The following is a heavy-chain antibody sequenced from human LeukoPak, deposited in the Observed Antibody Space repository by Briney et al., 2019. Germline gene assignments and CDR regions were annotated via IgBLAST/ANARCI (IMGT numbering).Heavy chain of an antibody. CDR1: GGSISSSDW. CDR3: AVGGVYLRGGAEAFDI. CDR2: IYHSGST. J-gene: IGHJ3*02. Sequence: SETLSLTCAVSGGSISSSDWWSWVRQPPGKGLEWIGEIYHSGSTNYNPSLKSRVTISVDKSKNQFSLKLSSVTAVDTAVYYCAVGGVYLRGGAEAFDIWGQGTMVTVSS. D-gene: IGHD3-10*01. V-gene: IGHV4-4*02.